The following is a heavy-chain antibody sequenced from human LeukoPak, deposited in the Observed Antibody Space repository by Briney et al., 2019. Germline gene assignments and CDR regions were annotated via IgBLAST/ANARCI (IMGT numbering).Heavy chain of an antibody. CDR1: SYNISSFG. V-gene: IGHV1-18*01. CDR2: ISGDNDKK. Sequence: ASVKVSCKASSYNISSFGFSWVRQAPGQRLEWMGWISGDNDKKNYAQKVQDRVTMTTDTSTSTVYMELRSLRSDDTAVYYCARDTSYCSSTSCYGGGYMDVWGKGTTVSVSS. J-gene: IGHJ6*03. D-gene: IGHD2-2*01. CDR3: ARDTSYCSSTSCYGGGYMDV.